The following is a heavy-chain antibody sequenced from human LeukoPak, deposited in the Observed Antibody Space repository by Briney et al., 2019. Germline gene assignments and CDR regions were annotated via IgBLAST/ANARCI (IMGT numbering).Heavy chain of an antibody. CDR1: GGSISSGGYY. CDR3: ARAGLLYCTNGVCYSNWFDP. CDR2: IYTSGST. D-gene: IGHD2-8*01. V-gene: IGHV4-61*02. Sequence: SETLSLTCTVSGGSISSGGYYWSWIRQPAGKGLEWIGRIYTSGSTNYNPSLKSRVTMSVDTSKNQFSLKLSSVTAADTAVYYCARAGLLYCTNGVCYSNWFDPWGQGTLVTVSS. J-gene: IGHJ5*02.